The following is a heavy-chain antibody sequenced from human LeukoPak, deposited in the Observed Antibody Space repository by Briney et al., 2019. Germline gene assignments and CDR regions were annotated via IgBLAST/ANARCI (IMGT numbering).Heavy chain of an antibody. CDR1: GGSISSSSYY. CDR3: ARIIVGDSSVGVVPAAVIFDP. J-gene: IGHJ5*02. CDR2: IYYSGST. D-gene: IGHD2-2*01. Sequence: PSETLSLTCTVSGGSISSSSYYWGWIRQPPGKGLEWIGSIYYSGSTYYNPSLKSRVTISVDTSKNQFSLKLSSVTAADTAVYYCARIIVGDSSVGVVPAAVIFDPWGQGTLVTVSS. V-gene: IGHV4-39*07.